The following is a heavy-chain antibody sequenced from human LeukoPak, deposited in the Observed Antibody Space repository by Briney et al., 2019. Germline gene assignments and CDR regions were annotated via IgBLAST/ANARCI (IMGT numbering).Heavy chain of an antibody. Sequence: GGSLRLSCAASGFTFSDYYMTWIRQAPGKGLEWVSYISSGGSNIYYADSVKGRFTISRDNAENSLYLQMNSLRAEDTAVYYCATRITGATRGYFQYWGQGTLVTVSS. CDR3: ATRITGATRGYFQY. D-gene: IGHD1-20*01. CDR2: ISSGGSNI. V-gene: IGHV3-11*01. CDR1: GFTFSDYY. J-gene: IGHJ1*01.